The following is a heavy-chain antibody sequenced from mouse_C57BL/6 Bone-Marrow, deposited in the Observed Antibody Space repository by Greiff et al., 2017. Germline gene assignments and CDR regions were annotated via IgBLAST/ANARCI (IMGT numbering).Heavy chain of an antibody. D-gene: IGHD1-1*01. V-gene: IGHV1-64*01. CDR3: ARGTTVGGY. CDR2: IHPNSGST. CDR1: GYTFTSYW. J-gene: IGHJ2*01. Sequence: QVQLQQPGAELVKPGASVKLSCKASGYTFTSYWMHWVKQRPGQGLEWIGMIHPNSGSTNYNEKFKSKATLTVDKSSSTAYMQLRSLTSEDAAVYSGARGTTVGGYWGQGTTLTVSS.